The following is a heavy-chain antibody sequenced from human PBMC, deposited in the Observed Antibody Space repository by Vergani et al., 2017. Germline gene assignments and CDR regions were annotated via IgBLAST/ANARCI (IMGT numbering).Heavy chain of an antibody. J-gene: IGHJ6*03. D-gene: IGHD2-15*01. CDR2: IIPIFGTA. CDR3: AKPSRRYCSGGSCYRGEGYYYYYMDV. CDR1: GGTFSSYA. Sequence: QVQLVQSGAEVKKPGSSVKVSCKASGGTFSSYAISWVRQAPGQGLEWMGGIIPIFGTANYAQKFQGRVTITADESTSTAYMELSSLRSEDTAVYYCAKPSRRYCSGGSCYRGEGYYYYYMDVWGKGTTVTVSS. V-gene: IGHV1-69*01.